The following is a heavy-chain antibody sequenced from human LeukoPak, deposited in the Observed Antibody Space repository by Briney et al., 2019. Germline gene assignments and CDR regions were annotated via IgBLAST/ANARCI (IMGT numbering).Heavy chain of an antibody. V-gene: IGHV3-23*01. CDR3: AKSGRTGITAADLDY. J-gene: IGHJ4*02. CDR1: GSTFSSYA. CDR2: ISGSDGST. Sequence: GGSLRLSCAASGSTFSSYAMNWVRQAPGKGLEWVSAISGSDGSTYYTDSVKGRFTISRDNSKNTLYLQMSSLRAEDTAVYYCAKSGRTGITAADLDYWGQGTLVTVSS. D-gene: IGHD6-13*01.